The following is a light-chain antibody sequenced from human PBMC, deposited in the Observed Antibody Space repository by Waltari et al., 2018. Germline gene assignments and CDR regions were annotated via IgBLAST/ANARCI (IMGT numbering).Light chain of an antibody. CDR2: KDT. Sequence: YDQTQPFSVSVSPGQTATITCSGDVLAEKYVRWFQQKPGQAPTLILYKDTERPSGIPARFSGSSSGSTVTLTIRGALLEDEADYHCHAAADNNWFFGGGTKLTVL. CDR3: HAAADNNWF. CDR1: VLAEKY. J-gene: IGLJ2*01. V-gene: IGLV3-27*01.